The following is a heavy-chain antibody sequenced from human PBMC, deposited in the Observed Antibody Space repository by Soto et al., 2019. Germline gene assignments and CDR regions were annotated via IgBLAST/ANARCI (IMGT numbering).Heavy chain of an antibody. CDR3: AGGWGTVTHFDY. CDR1: GGSISSYY. Sequence: LSLTCTVSGGSISSYYWSWIRQPPGKGLEWIGYIYYSGSTNYNPSLKSRVTTSVDTSKNQFSLKLSSVTAADTAVYYCAGGWGTVTHFDYWGQGTLVTVSS. CDR2: IYYSGST. D-gene: IGHD4-4*01. V-gene: IGHV4-59*01. J-gene: IGHJ4*02.